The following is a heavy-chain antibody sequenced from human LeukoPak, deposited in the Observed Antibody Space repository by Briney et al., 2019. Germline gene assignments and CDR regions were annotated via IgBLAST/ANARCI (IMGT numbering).Heavy chain of an antibody. Sequence: GGSLRLSCAASGFTFSSYAMHWVRQAPGKGLEYVSAISSNGGSTYYANSVKGRFTISRDNSKNTLYLQMGSLRAEDMAVYYCARGSHYDFWSGCDDAFDIWGQGTMVTVSS. J-gene: IGHJ3*02. CDR3: ARGSHYDFWSGCDDAFDI. CDR1: GFTFSSYA. D-gene: IGHD3-3*01. CDR2: ISSNGGST. V-gene: IGHV3-64*01.